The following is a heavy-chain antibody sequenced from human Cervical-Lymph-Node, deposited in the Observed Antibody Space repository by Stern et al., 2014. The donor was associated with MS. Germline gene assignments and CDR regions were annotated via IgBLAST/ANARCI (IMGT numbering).Heavy chain of an antibody. CDR3: ARKLNRGSYYDVFDI. D-gene: IGHD1-26*01. J-gene: IGHJ3*02. CDR1: GGSIRDYY. CDR2: VSYSGST. V-gene: IGHV4-59*12. Sequence: QLQLQEAGPGLVKPSETLSLTCIVSGGSIRDYYWSWIRQPPGKGLEWIGYVSYSGSTNYNPSLMSRGTISVDTSKNQFSLRLISVTAADTAVYYCARKLNRGSYYDVFDIWGQGTMVTVSS.